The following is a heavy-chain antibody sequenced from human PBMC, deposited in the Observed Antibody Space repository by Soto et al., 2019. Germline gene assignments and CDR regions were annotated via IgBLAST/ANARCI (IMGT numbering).Heavy chain of an antibody. Sequence: LXLTCTVSGGSISSYYWSWIRQPPGKGLEWIGYIYYSGSTNYNPSLKSRVTISVDTSKNQFSLKLSSVTAADTAVYYCARDYNRYYDFWSGSYGMDVWGQGTTVTVSS. CDR3: ARDYNRYYDFWSGSYGMDV. V-gene: IGHV4-59*01. CDR1: GGSISSYY. CDR2: IYYSGST. D-gene: IGHD3-3*01. J-gene: IGHJ6*02.